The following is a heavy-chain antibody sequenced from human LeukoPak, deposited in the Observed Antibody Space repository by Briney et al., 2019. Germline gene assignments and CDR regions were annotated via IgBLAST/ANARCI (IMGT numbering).Heavy chain of an antibody. J-gene: IGHJ3*02. D-gene: IGHD5/OR15-5a*01. V-gene: IGHV3-30*03. CDR1: GFTFSSYG. CDR3: ARDQLSTKFDAFDI. Sequence: GGSLRLSCAASGFTFSSYGMHWVRQAPGKGLEWVAVISYDGSNKYYADSVKGRFTISRDNSKNTLYLQMNSLRAEDTAVYYCARDQLSTKFDAFDIWGQGTMVTVSS. CDR2: ISYDGSNK.